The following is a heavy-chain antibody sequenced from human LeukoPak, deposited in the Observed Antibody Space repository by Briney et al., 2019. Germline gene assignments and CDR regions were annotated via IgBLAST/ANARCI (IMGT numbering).Heavy chain of an antibody. Sequence: LGASVSVSCKASGYRFISNYIQWVRQAPGLGPEWMGWMHPGNGNTRYAEKFQGRVTMTRDTSINTAYMDLSSLRSDDTAVYYCAREGSYCVGGDCYSFDFWGQGTLITVSS. CDR3: AREGSYCVGGDCYSFDF. CDR2: MHPGNGNT. V-gene: IGHV1-2*02. J-gene: IGHJ4*02. CDR1: GYRFISNY. D-gene: IGHD2-21*02.